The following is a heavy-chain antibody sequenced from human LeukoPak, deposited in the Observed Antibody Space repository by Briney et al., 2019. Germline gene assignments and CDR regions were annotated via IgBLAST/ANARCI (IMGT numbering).Heavy chain of an antibody. J-gene: IGHJ4*02. CDR3: ARERRDGYTGPHDY. CDR1: GGSISSYY. D-gene: IGHD5-24*01. V-gene: IGHV4-59*01. CDR2: IYYSGST. Sequence: PSETLSLTCTVSGGSISSYYWSWIRQPPGKGLEWIGYIYYSGSTNYNPSLKSRVTTSVDTSKNQFSLKLSSVTAADTAVYYCARERRDGYTGPHDYWGQGTLVTVSS.